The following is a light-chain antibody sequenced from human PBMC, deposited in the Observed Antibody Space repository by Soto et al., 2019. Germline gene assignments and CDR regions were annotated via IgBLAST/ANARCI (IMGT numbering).Light chain of an antibody. CDR2: GAS. Sequence: PGDSATLSCRASQSVNTNVAWYRQDPGQAPRLVIYGASTKAAGTPGRFTGSGSGTDFTLTISSLQSEDFAIYYCQQYDNWPPVTCGQGTRLEIK. V-gene: IGKV3D-15*01. J-gene: IGKJ5*01. CDR1: QSVNTN. CDR3: QQYDNWPPVT.